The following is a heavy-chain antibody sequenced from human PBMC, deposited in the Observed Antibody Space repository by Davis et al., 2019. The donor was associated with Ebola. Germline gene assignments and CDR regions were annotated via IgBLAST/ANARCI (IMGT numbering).Heavy chain of an antibody. CDR1: GYTFTSYY. Sequence: AASVKVSCKASGYTFTSYYMHWVRQAPGQGLEWMGIINPSGGSTSYAQKFQGRVTITADKSTSTAYMELSSLRSEDTAVYYCATNYDILTGSAGPYGMDVWGQGTTVTVSS. J-gene: IGHJ6*02. CDR3: ATNYDILTGSAGPYGMDV. CDR2: INPSGGST. V-gene: IGHV1-46*01. D-gene: IGHD3-9*01.